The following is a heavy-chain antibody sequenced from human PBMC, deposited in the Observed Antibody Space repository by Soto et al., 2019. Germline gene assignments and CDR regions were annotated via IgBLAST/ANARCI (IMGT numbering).Heavy chain of an antibody. D-gene: IGHD3-22*01. CDR2: IYYSGPA. Sequence: WTWIRQPPGKGLEWIAYIYYSGPATYNPSLNSRVAISLDMSKNQIYLTLSSVTAAGTAVYYFARLGAYYQSLDPWGQGTLGTVSS. V-gene: IGHV4-59*08. J-gene: IGHJ5*02. CDR3: ARLGAYYQSLDP.